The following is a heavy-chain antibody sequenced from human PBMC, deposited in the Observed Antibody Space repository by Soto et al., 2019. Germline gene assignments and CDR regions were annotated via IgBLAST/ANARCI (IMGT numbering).Heavy chain of an antibody. V-gene: IGHV4-39*01. J-gene: IGHJ2*01. Sequence: PRKGLEWIGSIYYSGSTYYNTSLKSRITISEDTSKNQFYLKLSSVTAADTAVYFFFQAEDGIRDSVPVSAFLLNRSSDL. CDR3: FQAEDGIRDSVPVSAFLLNRSSDL. CDR2: IYYSGST. D-gene: IGHD3-9*01.